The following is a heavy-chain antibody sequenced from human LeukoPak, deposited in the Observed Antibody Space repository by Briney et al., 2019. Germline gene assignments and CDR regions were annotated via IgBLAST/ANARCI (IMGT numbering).Heavy chain of an antibody. CDR1: GGSISSGSYY. CDR2: IYTSGST. D-gene: IGHD3-22*01. V-gene: IGHV4-61*02. Sequence: SETLSLTCTVSGGSISSGSYYWSWIRQPAGKGLEWIGRIYTSGSTNYNPSLKSRVTISVDTSKNQFSLKLSSMTVADTAIYYCARGGGGYTLYSFDYWGEGALVTVSS. J-gene: IGHJ4*02. CDR3: ARGGGGYTLYSFDY.